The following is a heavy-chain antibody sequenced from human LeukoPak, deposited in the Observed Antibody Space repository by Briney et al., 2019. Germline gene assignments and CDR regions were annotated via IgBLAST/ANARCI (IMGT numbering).Heavy chain of an antibody. Sequence: AASVKVSCKASGYTFTSYGISWVRQAPGQGLEWMGWINPNSVGTNYAQKFQGRVTMTRDTSISTAYMELSSLRSEDTAVYYCAREWVPRDYDFWSGSHSHYGMDVWGQGTTVTVSS. CDR3: AREWVPRDYDFWSGSHSHYGMDV. J-gene: IGHJ6*02. CDR1: GYTFTSYG. V-gene: IGHV1-2*02. CDR2: INPNSVGT. D-gene: IGHD3-3*01.